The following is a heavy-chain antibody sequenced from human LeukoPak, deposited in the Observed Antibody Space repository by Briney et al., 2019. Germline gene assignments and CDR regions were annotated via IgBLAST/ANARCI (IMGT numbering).Heavy chain of an antibody. V-gene: IGHV3-23*01. CDR3: ARRGLQGFCSVNSCHSFFDS. J-gene: IGHJ5*01. Sequence: PGGSLRLSCVASGFTFSHHSISWVRQAPGKGLEWVSAITASGGDTFYAESVEGRFSVSRDVSKSTVFLQMRSLTADDTGIYFCARRGLQGFCSVNSCHSFFDSWGRGTRVIVSS. D-gene: IGHD4-23*01. CDR2: ITASGGDT. CDR1: GFTFSHHS.